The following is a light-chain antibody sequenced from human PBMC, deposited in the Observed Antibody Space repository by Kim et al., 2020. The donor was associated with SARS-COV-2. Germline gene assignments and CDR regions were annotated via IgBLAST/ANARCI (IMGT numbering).Light chain of an antibody. J-gene: IGKJ4*01. CDR3: QQYNNWPI. V-gene: IGKV3-15*01. CDR2: GAS. Sequence: IVMTQSPATLSVSPGERATLSCRASQSVSSNLAWYQQKPGQAPRLLIYGASTRATGIPARFSGSGSGTEFTLTISSLQSEDFAVYYCQQYNNWPIFGGGTKVDIK. CDR1: QSVSSN.